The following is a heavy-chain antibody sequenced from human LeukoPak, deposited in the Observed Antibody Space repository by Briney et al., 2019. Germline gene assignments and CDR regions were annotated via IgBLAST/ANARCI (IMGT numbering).Heavy chain of an antibody. CDR2: INPSGGST. CDR1: GYTFTSYY. J-gene: IGHJ4*02. V-gene: IGHV1-46*01. Sequence: ASVKVSCKASGYTFTSYYMHWERQAPGQGLEWMGIINPSGGSTSYAQKFQGRVTMTRDTSTSTVYMELSSLRSEDTAVYYCARAPGYYDSSGVFDYWGQGTLVTVSS. CDR3: ARAPGYYDSSGVFDY. D-gene: IGHD3-22*01.